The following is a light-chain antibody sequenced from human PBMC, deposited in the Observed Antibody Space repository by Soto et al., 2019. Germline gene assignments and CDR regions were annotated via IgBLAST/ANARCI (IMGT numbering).Light chain of an antibody. V-gene: IGLV2-14*01. Sequence: QSALTQPASVSGSPGQSIAISCIGTSSDIGYDDYVSWYQQHPGKAPKLILYDVSNRPSGVSNRFSGSKSGNTASLTISGLQTEDEADYYCSSYSSSGTLWVFGGGTKLTVL. CDR1: SSDIGYDDY. CDR2: DVS. J-gene: IGLJ3*02. CDR3: SSYSSSGTLWV.